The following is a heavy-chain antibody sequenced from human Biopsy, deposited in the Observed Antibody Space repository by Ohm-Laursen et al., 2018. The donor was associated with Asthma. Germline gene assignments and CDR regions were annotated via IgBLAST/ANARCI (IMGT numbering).Heavy chain of an antibody. Sequence: LSLTCAASGFTVSRDHMFWVRQAPGKGLEWVSVIYSGGTSHTADSVRGRFTISRDFSKNTLHLQMHSLRVEDTAVYYCARGDSSGWSHYYFDYWGQGTLVTVSS. V-gene: IGHV3-53*01. CDR2: IYSGGTS. D-gene: IGHD6-19*01. J-gene: IGHJ4*02. CDR1: GFTVSRDH. CDR3: ARGDSSGWSHYYFDY.